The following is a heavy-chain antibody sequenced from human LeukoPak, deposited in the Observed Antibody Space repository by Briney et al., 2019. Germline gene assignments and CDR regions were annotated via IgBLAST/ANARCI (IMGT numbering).Heavy chain of an antibody. CDR3: ARDRFIAVAGSDVGSGWFDP. CDR1: GFTFSNYG. Sequence: GGSLRLSCAASGFTFSNYGMHWVRQAPGKGLEWVAFIRYDGNDKYYADSVKGRFTISRDNAKNSLYLQMNSLRAEDTAVYYCARDRFIAVAGSDVGSGWFDPWGQGTLVTVSS. D-gene: IGHD6-19*01. V-gene: IGHV3-30*02. J-gene: IGHJ5*02. CDR2: IRYDGNDK.